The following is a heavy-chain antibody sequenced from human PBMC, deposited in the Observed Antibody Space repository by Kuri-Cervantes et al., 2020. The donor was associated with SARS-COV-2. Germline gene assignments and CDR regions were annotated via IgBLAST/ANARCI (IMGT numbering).Heavy chain of an antibody. CDR1: GFTFSSYG. CDR2: ISYDGRNK. V-gene: IGHV3-30*18. J-gene: IGHJ4*02. CDR3: AKGGGPGSYIPLDY. D-gene: IGHD1-26*01. Sequence: GESLKISCAASGFTFSSYGMHWVRQAPGKGLEWVAVISYDGRNKYYADSVKGRFTISRDNSKNTLYLQMNSLRAEDTAVYYCAKGGGPGSYIPLDYWGQGTLVTVSS.